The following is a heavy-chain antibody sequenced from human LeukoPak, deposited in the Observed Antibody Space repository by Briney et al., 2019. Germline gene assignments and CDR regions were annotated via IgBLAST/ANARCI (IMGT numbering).Heavy chain of an antibody. Sequence: SETLSLTCTVSGGSISSSSYYWGWIRQPPGKGLEWIGSIYYSGSTYYNPSLKSRVTISVDTSKNQFSLKLISVTAADTAVYYCARVAYSPSSDYVWGSYRYCFDYWGQGTLVTVSS. J-gene: IGHJ4*02. V-gene: IGHV4-39*07. CDR2: IYYSGST. D-gene: IGHD3-16*02. CDR3: ARVAYSPSSDYVWGSYRYCFDY. CDR1: GGSISSSSYY.